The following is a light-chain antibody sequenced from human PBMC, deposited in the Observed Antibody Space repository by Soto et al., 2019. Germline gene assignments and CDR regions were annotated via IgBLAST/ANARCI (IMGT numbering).Light chain of an antibody. CDR3: LLYLGSHVRR. J-gene: IGLJ3*02. Sequence: QAVVTQEPSLTVSPGGTVTLTCASSTGPVTTAFYPNWLQQKPGQAPRPLIYSTTKRYSWTPARFSGSLLGGKAALTLSGAQPEDEAVYYCLLYLGSHVRRFGGGTKLTVL. CDR2: STT. CDR1: TGPVTTAFY. V-gene: IGLV7-43*01.